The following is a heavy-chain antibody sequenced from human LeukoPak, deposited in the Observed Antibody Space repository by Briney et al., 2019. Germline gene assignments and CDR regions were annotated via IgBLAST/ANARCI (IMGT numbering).Heavy chain of an antibody. Sequence: PSETLSLTCTVSGGSISSSSYYWGWIRQPPGKGLEWIGSIYHSGSTYYNPSLKSRVTISVDTSKNQFSPKLSSVTAADTAVYYCARADMGGYGDYFDYWGQGTLVTVSS. D-gene: IGHD4-17*01. CDR1: GGSISSSSYY. CDR3: ARADMGGYGDYFDY. J-gene: IGHJ4*02. CDR2: IYHSGST. V-gene: IGHV4-39*07.